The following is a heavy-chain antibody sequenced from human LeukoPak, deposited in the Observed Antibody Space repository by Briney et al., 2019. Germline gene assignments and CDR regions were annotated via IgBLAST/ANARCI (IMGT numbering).Heavy chain of an antibody. J-gene: IGHJ4*02. CDR1: GGPLSSSDYF. CDR3: ARELGGATWTAVGE. V-gene: IGHV4-39*07. D-gene: IGHD1-26*01. CDR2: IYYNGSS. Sequence: SEHLSLLCTVCGGPLSSSDYFERWIPRARARGLEWIGSIYYNGSSYYNPSLKSRVTISIDTSNNQFSLNLSSVTAADTAVYYCARELGGATWTAVGEWGQGTLVTVSS.